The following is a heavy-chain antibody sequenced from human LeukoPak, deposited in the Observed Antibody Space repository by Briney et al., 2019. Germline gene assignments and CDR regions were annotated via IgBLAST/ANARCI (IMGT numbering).Heavy chain of an antibody. J-gene: IGHJ3*02. Sequence: SVKVSCKASGGTFSSYAISWVRQAPGQGLEWMGGIIPIFGTANYAQKFQGRVTITADKSTSTAYMELSSLRSEDTAVYYCARERYYYDSSGYGDAFDIWGQGTMVTVSS. CDR1: GGTFSSYA. V-gene: IGHV1-69*06. D-gene: IGHD3-22*01. CDR2: IIPIFGTA. CDR3: ARERYYYDSSGYGDAFDI.